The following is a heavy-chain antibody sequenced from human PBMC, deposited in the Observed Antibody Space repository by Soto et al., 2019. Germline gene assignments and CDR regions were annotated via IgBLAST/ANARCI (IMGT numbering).Heavy chain of an antibody. Sequence: EVQLLESGGGLVQPGGSLRLSCAASGFTFSSYAMSWVRQAPGKGLEWVSAISGSGGSTYYADSVKGRFTISRDNSKNTLYLQINSLRAEDTAVYYCAKGAGDSGSPLGGVFDYWGQGTLVTVSS. V-gene: IGHV3-23*01. CDR1: GFTFSSYA. CDR2: ISGSGGST. D-gene: IGHD1-26*01. J-gene: IGHJ4*02. CDR3: AKGAGDSGSPLGGVFDY.